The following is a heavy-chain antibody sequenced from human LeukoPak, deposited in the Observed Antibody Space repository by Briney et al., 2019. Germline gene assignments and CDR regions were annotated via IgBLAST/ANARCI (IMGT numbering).Heavy chain of an antibody. Sequence: SLRLSCAADAFTVSSYEMNWVRQAPGKGLEWVSYISSSGSTIYYADSVKGRFTISGDNDKNSLYLQMNSLRAEDTAVYYCARDYDYWGQGTLVTVSS. CDR1: AFTVSSYE. CDR3: ARDYDY. V-gene: IGHV3-48*03. J-gene: IGHJ4*02. CDR2: ISSSGSTI.